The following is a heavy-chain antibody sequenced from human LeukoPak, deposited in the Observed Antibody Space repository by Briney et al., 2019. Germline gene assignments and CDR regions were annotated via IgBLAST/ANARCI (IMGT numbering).Heavy chain of an antibody. Sequence: GGSLRLSCAASGFIFTSHSVNWVRQAPGKGLEWVSFIDSSSSSIHYADSVRGRFTISRDNAKNLLYLQMNSLRAEDTAEYFCARGNGPGSFIIDYWGQGTLVAASS. J-gene: IGHJ4*02. V-gene: IGHV3-48*01. CDR1: GFIFTSHS. CDR2: IDSSSSSI. D-gene: IGHD3-10*01. CDR3: ARGNGPGSFIIDY.